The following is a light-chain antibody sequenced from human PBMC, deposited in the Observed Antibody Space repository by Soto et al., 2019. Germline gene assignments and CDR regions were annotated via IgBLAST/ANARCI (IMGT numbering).Light chain of an antibody. Sequence: DVPMTQSPSSVSASVGARVTITCRARQSIGDSSAWYQQKPGKGPKVLIHRASTLQSGVPSRFSGSGAGTEFPLTISSLQPDDLGTYYCQQYHTYALTFGQGTKVEIK. V-gene: IGKV1-5*03. J-gene: IGKJ1*01. CDR2: RAS. CDR3: QQYHTYALT. CDR1: QSIGDS.